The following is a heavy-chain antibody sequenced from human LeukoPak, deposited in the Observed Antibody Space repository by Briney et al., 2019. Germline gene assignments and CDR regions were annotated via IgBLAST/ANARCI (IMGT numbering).Heavy chain of an antibody. Sequence: ASVKVSCKASGITFSNYGISWVRQAPGQGLEWMGWVSAYNGNTNYAQKLQGRVTMTTDTSTSTAYMELRSLRSDDTAVYYCARDYYGDYGGDYWGQGTLVTVSS. CDR3: ARDYYGDYGGDY. D-gene: IGHD4-17*01. V-gene: IGHV1-18*01. J-gene: IGHJ4*02. CDR2: VSAYNGNT. CDR1: GITFSNYG.